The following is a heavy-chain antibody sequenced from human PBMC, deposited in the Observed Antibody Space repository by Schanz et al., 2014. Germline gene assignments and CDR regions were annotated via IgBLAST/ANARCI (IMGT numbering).Heavy chain of an antibody. CDR3: ARGPITIQGVPMDF. V-gene: IGHV3-33*01. J-gene: IGHJ4*02. Sequence: QVQLVESGGGVVQPGRSLRLSCATSGLNFDYYGMNWVRQAPGKGLELVANIGYDGSEKYYVDSVKGRFTISRDNSKDTLYLQMSGLTPEDTAVYYCARGPITIQGVPMDFWGQGTLVTVSS. CDR1: GLNFDYYG. D-gene: IGHD3-10*01. CDR2: IGYDGSEK.